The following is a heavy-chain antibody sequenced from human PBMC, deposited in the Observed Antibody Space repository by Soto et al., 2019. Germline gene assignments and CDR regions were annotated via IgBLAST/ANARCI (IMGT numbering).Heavy chain of an antibody. Sequence: QVNLVESGGGVVQPGRSLRLSCAASGFTFSDYGMHWVRQAPGKGLEWVAAITHDGSNKFYGDSVKGRLTISRDNSKNTLLLQTDSLRDEDTAVYFCAKEARSRAVTATRVYGMDVWGQGTTVDVSS. CDR1: GFTFSDYG. CDR2: ITHDGSNK. CDR3: AKEARSRAVTATRVYGMDV. D-gene: IGHD4-17*01. J-gene: IGHJ6*02. V-gene: IGHV3-30*18.